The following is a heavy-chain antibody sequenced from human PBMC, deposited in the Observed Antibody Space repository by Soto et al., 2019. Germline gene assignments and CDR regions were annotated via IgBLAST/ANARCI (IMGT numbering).Heavy chain of an antibody. CDR2: IWYDGSNK. Sequence: GGSLRLSFASSGFTFSSDGMHWFRQSPGTGLEWVAVIWYDGSNKYYADSVKGRFTISRDNSKNTLYPQMNSLRAEDTAVYYCARENAAHYDILTGPVYWGQGNLVTGSS. CDR1: GFTFSSDG. J-gene: IGHJ4*02. V-gene: IGHV3-33*01. CDR3: ARENAAHYDILTGPVY. D-gene: IGHD3-9*01.